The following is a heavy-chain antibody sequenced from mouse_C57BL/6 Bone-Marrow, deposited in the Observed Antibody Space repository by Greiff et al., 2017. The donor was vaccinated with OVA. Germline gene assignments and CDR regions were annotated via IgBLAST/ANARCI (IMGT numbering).Heavy chain of an antibody. D-gene: IGHD2-4*01. Sequence: QVQLQQPGAELVKPGASVKLSCKASGYTFTSYWMKWVKQRPGQGLEWIGEIDPYDSDTNYKQKFKGKATLTVDTSSITAYMQLSILTSEYSSVYYCARYKYCDYVFAYCCQGTLVTVSA. CDR2: IDPYDSDT. CDR3: ARYKYCDYVFAY. J-gene: IGHJ3*01. V-gene: IGHV1-50*01. CDR1: GYTFTSYW.